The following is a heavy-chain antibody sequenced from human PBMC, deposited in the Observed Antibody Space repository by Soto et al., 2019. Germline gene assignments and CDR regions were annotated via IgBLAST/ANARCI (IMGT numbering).Heavy chain of an antibody. D-gene: IGHD4-17*01. Sequence: QVQLQQWGAGLLKPSETLSLTCAVYGGSFSGYYWSWICQPPGKGLEWIGEINHSGSTNYNPSLKSRVTISVDTSKNQFSLKLSSVTAADTAVYYCARGRRTAVTIDYWGQGTLVTVSS. J-gene: IGHJ4*02. CDR3: ARGRRTAVTIDY. V-gene: IGHV4-34*01. CDR1: GGSFSGYY. CDR2: INHSGST.